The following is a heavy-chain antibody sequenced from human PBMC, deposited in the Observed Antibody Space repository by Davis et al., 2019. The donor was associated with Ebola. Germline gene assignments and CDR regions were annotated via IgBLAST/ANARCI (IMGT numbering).Heavy chain of an antibody. CDR2: VYYDGST. CDR1: GGSISSYY. D-gene: IGHD2-2*01. CDR3: ARHEYQLPLDY. Sequence: MPSETLSLTCTISGGSISSYYWGWVRQPPGKGLEWIGDVYYDGSTNYNASLKSRVTMSIDPSKNQYSLRLESVTAADTAVYYCARHEYQLPLDYWGQGTLVTVSS. V-gene: IGHV4-59*08. J-gene: IGHJ4*02.